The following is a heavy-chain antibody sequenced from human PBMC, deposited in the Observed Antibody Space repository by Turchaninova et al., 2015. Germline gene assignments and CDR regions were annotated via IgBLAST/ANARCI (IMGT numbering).Heavy chain of an antibody. CDR3: ARVNQYSSGWYGTFDY. J-gene: IGHJ4*02. CDR1: GYTFTSYA. CDR2: INAGNGNT. V-gene: IGHV1-3*01. D-gene: IGHD6-19*01. Sequence: QVQLVQSGAEVKKPGASVKVSCKASGYTFTSYAMHWVRQAPGQRLEWMGWINAGNGNTKYSQKFQGRVTITRDTSASTAYMGLSSLRSEDTAVYYCARVNQYSSGWYGTFDYWGQGTLVTVSS.